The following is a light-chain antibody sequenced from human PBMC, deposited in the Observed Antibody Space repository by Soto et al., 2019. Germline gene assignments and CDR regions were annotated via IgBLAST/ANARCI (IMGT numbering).Light chain of an antibody. Sequence: SVLTQPASVSGSPGQSITTSCTGTSSDVGSSDLVSWYQQHPGKAPKLIIFEGSRRPSGVSGRFSGSKSGNTASLTISGLQAEDEADYYCCSFASSTTFYVFGTGTKVTVL. CDR3: CSFASSTTFYV. CDR2: EGS. V-gene: IGLV2-23*01. CDR1: SSDVGSSDL. J-gene: IGLJ1*01.